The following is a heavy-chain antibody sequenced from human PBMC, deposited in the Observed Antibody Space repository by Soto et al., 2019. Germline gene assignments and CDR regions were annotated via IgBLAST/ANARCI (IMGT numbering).Heavy chain of an antibody. CDR3: ARGDIAAAGKGFIDYYYGMDV. D-gene: IGHD6-13*01. CDR1: GGSISSYY. Sequence: ADTLSLTCTVLGGSISSYYWSWIPQPAEKGLDGIGRIYTSGSTTYNPSITSRVTMSVDTSKNQFSLKLSYVTAADTAVYYCARGDIAAAGKGFIDYYYGMDVWGQGTTVTVSS. V-gene: IGHV4-4*07. CDR2: IYTSGST. J-gene: IGHJ6*02.